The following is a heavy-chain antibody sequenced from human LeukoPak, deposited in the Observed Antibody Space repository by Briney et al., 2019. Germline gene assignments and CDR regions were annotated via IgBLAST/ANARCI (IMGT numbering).Heavy chain of an antibody. CDR3: AKDRESSRWAYYFDY. J-gene: IGHJ4*02. D-gene: IGHD6-13*01. CDR2: ISSSGSTI. V-gene: IGHV3-48*03. CDR1: GFTFSSYE. Sequence: GGSLRLSCAASGFTFSSYEMNWVRQAPGKGLEWVSYISSSGSTIYYADSVKGRFTISRDNSKNTLYLQMNSLRAEDTAVYYCAKDRESSRWAYYFDYWGQGTLVTVSS.